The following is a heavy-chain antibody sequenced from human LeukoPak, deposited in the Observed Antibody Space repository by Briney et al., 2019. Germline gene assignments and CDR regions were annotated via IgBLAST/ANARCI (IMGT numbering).Heavy chain of an antibody. CDR3: ARGYYYDSSGAFDI. D-gene: IGHD3-22*01. CDR2: IWYDGSNK. Sequence: GRSLRLSWAASGXTFSSYGMHWVRQAPGKGLEWVGVIWYDGSNKYYADSVKGRFTISRDNSKNTLYLQMNSLRAEDTAVYYCARGYYYDSSGAFDIWGQGTMVTVSS. J-gene: IGHJ3*02. CDR1: GXTFSSYG. V-gene: IGHV3-33*01.